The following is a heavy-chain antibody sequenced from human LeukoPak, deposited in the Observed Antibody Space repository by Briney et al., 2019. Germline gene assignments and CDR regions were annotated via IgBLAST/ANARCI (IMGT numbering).Heavy chain of an antibody. J-gene: IGHJ3*02. CDR1: GFTFSSYS. D-gene: IGHD2-2*01. CDR2: ISSSSSYI. V-gene: IGHV3-21*01. CDR3: ARDTRALFTSSRAFDI. Sequence: PGGSLRLSCAASGFTFSSYSMNWVRQAPGKGLKWVSSISSSSSYIYYADSVKGRFTISRDNAKNSLYLQMNSLRAEDTAVYYCARDTRALFTSSRAFDIWGQGTMVTVSS.